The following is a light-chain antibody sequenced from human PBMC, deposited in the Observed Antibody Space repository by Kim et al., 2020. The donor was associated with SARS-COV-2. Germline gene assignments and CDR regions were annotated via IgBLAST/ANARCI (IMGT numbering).Light chain of an antibody. J-gene: IGLJ2*01. Sequence: SELTQPASVSGSPGQSITISCTGTSNDVGDYKFVSWYQQHPGKAPKLIIYDVTNRPSGVSNRFSGSKSGNTASLTISGLQAEDEADYYCSSYTTSTTWLFGGGTQLTVL. CDR1: SNDVGDYKF. CDR2: DVT. CDR3: SSYTTSTTWL. V-gene: IGLV2-14*03.